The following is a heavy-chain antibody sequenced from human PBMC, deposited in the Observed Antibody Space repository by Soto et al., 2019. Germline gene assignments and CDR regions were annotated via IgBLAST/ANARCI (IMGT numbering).Heavy chain of an antibody. Sequence: GGSLRLSCAASGFTFSSYSMNWVRQAPGKGLEWVSYISSSSSTIYYADSVKGRFTISRDNAKNSLYLQMNSLRDEDTAVYYCARGGAFEYSSSSVAFDIWGQGTMVTVSS. CDR2: ISSSSSTI. CDR3: ARGGAFEYSSSSVAFDI. V-gene: IGHV3-48*02. D-gene: IGHD6-6*01. J-gene: IGHJ3*02. CDR1: GFTFSSYS.